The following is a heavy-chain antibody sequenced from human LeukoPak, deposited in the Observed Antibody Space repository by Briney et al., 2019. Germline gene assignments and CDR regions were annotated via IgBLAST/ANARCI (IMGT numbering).Heavy chain of an antibody. CDR3: AREGGDPRWLDP. V-gene: IGHV4-4*07. J-gene: IGHJ5*02. CDR2: INTSGST. Sequence: SGTLSLTCTVSGGSISSYYWTWIRQSAGKGLEWIGRINTSGSTNYNPSLRSRVTMSVNTSKNQFSLNLTSVTAADTAVYSCAREGGDPRWLDPWGQGTLVTVSS. D-gene: IGHD6-25*01. CDR1: GGSISSYY.